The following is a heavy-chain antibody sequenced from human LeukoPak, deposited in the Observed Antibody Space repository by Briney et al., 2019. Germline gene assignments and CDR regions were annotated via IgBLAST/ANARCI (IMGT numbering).Heavy chain of an antibody. V-gene: IGHV4-39*01. CDR1: GXXVXXSRYX. J-gene: IGHJ5*02. CDR3: APGSTGGSRGSWFDP. D-gene: IGHD1-26*01. CDR2: IXXSAAT. Sequence: SETLSLTCTVSGXXVXXSRYXWXXXRQPXGRXXXXXGXIXXSAATYYNPXLKSRVTISVDTSKNQFSLKLNSVTAADTAVYYCAPGSTGGSRGSWFDPWGQGTLVTVSS.